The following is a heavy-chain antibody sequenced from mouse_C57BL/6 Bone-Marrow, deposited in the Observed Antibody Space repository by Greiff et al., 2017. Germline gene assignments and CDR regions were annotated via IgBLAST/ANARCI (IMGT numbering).Heavy chain of an antibody. D-gene: IGHD1-1*01. CDR2: IDPETVGT. V-gene: IGHV1-15*01. CDR3: TRKKEAYYCGSSYWFAY. J-gene: IGHJ3*01. CDR1: GSTFTDSE. Sequence: QFHVKHSGAELVRPGASVTLSCKPPGSTFTDSEMHWVKQPPVHGLEWFGAIDPETVGTAYNKKFKGKAILTADKSSITAYMELRSLTSEDSAVYYCTRKKEAYYCGSSYWFAYWGQGTLVTVSA.